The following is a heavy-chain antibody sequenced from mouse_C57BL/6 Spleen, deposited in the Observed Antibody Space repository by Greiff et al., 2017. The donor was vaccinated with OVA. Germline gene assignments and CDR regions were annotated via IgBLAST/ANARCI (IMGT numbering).Heavy chain of an antibody. Sequence: QVQLQQSGAELVRPGPSVKMSCKASGYTFTNYWIGWAKQRPGHGLEWIGDIYPGGGYTNYNEKFKGKATLTADKSSSTAYMQFSSLTSEDSAIYYCARLGRENAMDYWGQGTSVTVSS. CDR2: IYPGGGYT. J-gene: IGHJ4*01. CDR1: GYTFTNYW. D-gene: IGHD4-1*01. V-gene: IGHV1-63*01. CDR3: ARLGRENAMDY.